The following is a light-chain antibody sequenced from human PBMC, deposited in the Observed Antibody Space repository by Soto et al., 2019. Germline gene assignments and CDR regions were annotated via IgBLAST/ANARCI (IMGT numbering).Light chain of an antibody. CDR3: GSYAGSSNV. CDR2: EVN. J-gene: IGLJ1*01. V-gene: IGLV2-8*01. CDR1: SSDVGGYNY. Sequence: QSVLTQPPSAAGTPGQRVTISCTGTSSDVGGYNYVSWYQQHPGKAPKLMIYEVNKRPSGVPDRFSGSKSGNTASLTVSGLQAEDEADYYCGSYAGSSNVFGTGTKATGL.